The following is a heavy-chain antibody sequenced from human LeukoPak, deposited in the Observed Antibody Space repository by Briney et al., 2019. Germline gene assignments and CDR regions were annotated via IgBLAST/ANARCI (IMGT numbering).Heavy chain of an antibody. D-gene: IGHD6-19*01. CDR3: ARGPYSSGWYRGNWFDP. CDR1: GGSISSGSYY. Sequence: SQTLSLTCTVSGGSISSGSYYCSWIQQPAGTGLEWIGRIYTSGSTNYNPSLKSRVTISVDTSKNQFSLKLSSVTAADTAVYYCARGPYSSGWYRGNWFDPWGRGTLVTVSS. J-gene: IGHJ5*02. V-gene: IGHV4-61*02. CDR2: IYTSGST.